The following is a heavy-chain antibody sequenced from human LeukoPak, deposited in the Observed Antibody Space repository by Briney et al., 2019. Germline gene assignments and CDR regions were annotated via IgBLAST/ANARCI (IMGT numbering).Heavy chain of an antibody. CDR1: GGSISSYY. D-gene: IGHD3-9*01. Sequence: PSETLSLTCPVSGGSISSYYWSWIRQPPGKGLEWIGYIYYSGSTNYNPSIKSRVTISVDTSKNQFPLKLSSVTAADTAVYYCARYPYQYYFDYWGQGTLVTVSS. V-gene: IGHV4-59*01. CDR2: IYYSGST. CDR3: ARYPYQYYFDY. J-gene: IGHJ4*02.